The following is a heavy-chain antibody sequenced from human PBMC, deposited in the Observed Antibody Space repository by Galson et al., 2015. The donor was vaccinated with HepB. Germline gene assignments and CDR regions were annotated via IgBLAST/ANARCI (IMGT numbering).Heavy chain of an antibody. J-gene: IGHJ5*02. CDR2: INGRGSTR. V-gene: IGHV3-23*01. Sequence: LRLSCAGSGFLFRPHAMAWIRQAPGRGLEWVSGINGRGSTRSYSDAVKGRFSISRDNSKDTVFLQMDNLRPEDTAVYYCVKEGAWFGGDWFDPWGQGALVTVS. CDR3: VKEGAWFGGDWFDP. CDR1: GFLFRPHA. D-gene: IGHD3-16*01.